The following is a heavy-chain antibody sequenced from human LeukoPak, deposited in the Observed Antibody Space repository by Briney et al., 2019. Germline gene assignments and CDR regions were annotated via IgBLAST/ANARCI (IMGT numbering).Heavy chain of an antibody. D-gene: IGHD6-13*01. CDR2: SSGDGGST. V-gene: IGHV3-43*02. J-gene: IGHJ4*02. CDR3: AKDIGDSSSWTFSVDY. Sequence: GGSLRLSCAASGFTFDDYAMHWVRQAPGKGLEWVSLSSGDGGSTYYADSVKGRFTISRDNSKNSLYLQMNSLRTEDTALYYCAKDIGDSSSWTFSVDYWGQGTLVTVSS. CDR1: GFTFDDYA.